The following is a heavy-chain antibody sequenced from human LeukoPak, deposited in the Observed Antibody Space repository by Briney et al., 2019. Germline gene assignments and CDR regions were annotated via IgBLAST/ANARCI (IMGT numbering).Heavy chain of an antibody. CDR3: ARTDIPDYSGSYDI. V-gene: IGHV4-59*12. J-gene: IGHJ4*02. Sequence: SETLSLTCTVSGGSISSYYWSWIRQPPGKGLDWIGYIYYSGSTNYNPSLKSRVTISVDTSKNQFSLKLSSVTAADTAVYYCARTDIPDYSGSYDIWGQGTLVTVSS. CDR2: IYYSGST. D-gene: IGHD1-26*01. CDR1: GGSISSYY.